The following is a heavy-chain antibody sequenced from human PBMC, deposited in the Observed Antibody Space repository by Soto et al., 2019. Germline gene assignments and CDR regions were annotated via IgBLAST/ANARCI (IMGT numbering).Heavy chain of an antibody. D-gene: IGHD6-13*01. J-gene: IGHJ4*02. CDR1: GFTFSSYA. Sequence: GGSRRLSCAASGFTFSSYAMSWVSQAPGKGLEWVSAISGSGGSTYYADSVKGRFTISRDNSKNTLYLQMNSLRAEDTAVYYCAKAREYSSSWFDYWGQGTLVTVS. CDR2: ISGSGGST. CDR3: AKAREYSSSWFDY. V-gene: IGHV3-23*01.